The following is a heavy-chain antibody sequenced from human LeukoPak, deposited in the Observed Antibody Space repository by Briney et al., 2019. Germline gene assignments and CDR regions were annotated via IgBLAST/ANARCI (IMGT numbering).Heavy chain of an antibody. V-gene: IGHV4-59*01. J-gene: IGHJ5*02. CDR1: GGSISSYY. Sequence: SETLSLTCTVSGGSISSYYWSWIRQPPGKGLEWIGYIYYSGSTNYNPSLKSRVTISVDTSKNQFSLKLSSVTAADTAVYYCARDHNQYYYGSGVSGGWFDPWGQGTLVTVSS. CDR2: IYYSGST. CDR3: ARDHNQYYYGSGVSGGWFDP. D-gene: IGHD3-10*01.